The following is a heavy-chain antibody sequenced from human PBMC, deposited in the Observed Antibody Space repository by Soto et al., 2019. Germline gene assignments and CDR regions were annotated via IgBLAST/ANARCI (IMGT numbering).Heavy chain of an antibody. Sequence: EVQLVESGGGLVQPGGSLRLSCAASGFTFSSYWMNWVRQLPGKGLVWVSRINSDGSVTSNADSVKGRFTISRDKAKTTVYLRMTSLRAEDTAVYYCATVVAAPSTYYGMDVWGQGSTVAVSS. J-gene: IGHJ6*02. CDR2: INSDGSVT. V-gene: IGHV3-74*01. CDR3: ATVVAAPSTYYGMDV. D-gene: IGHD2-15*01. CDR1: GFTFSSYW.